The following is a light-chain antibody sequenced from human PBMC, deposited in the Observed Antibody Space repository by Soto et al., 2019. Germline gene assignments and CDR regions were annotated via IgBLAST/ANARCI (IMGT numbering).Light chain of an antibody. CDR2: EVS. J-gene: IGLJ1*01. Sequence: QSALTQPPSVSGSTGQSVTISCSGTSSYVGSYNRVSWYQQPPGTAPKLMIYEVSNRPSGVPDRFSGSKSGDTASLTISGLQAEDEADYYCSSFTSSSTYVFGTGTKVTVL. CDR3: SSFTSSSTYV. CDR1: SSYVGSYNR. V-gene: IGLV2-18*02.